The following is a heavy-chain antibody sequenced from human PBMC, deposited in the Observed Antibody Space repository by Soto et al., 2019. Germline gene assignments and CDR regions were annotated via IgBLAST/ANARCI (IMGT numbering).Heavy chain of an antibody. V-gene: IGHV4-31*03. D-gene: IGHD3-10*01. Sequence: QVQLQESGPGLVKPSQTLSLTCTVSGGSVRRENYYWSWIRQFPGKGLEWIGYISNSGRTHYNPSLMSRITILVDTSKNQFFLELRSVTAADTALYYCARADYATGSYYPDYWGQGTLVTVSS. CDR2: ISNSGRT. CDR3: ARADYATGSYYPDY. CDR1: GGSVRRENYY. J-gene: IGHJ4*02.